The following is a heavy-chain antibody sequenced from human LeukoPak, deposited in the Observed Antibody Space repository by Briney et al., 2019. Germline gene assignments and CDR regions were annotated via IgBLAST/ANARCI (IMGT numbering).Heavy chain of an antibody. J-gene: IGHJ4*02. CDR1: GGSVNSGTYY. CDR3: ARSVKGVIAVASSCEY. Sequence: SETLSLTCTVSGGSVNSGTYYWSWIRQPPGKGLEWIGSSAYSGSTNYNPSLKSRVTISADTSKNQFSLKVNSVTAADAAVYYCARSVKGVIAVASSCEYWGQGTLVTVSS. CDR2: SAYSGST. D-gene: IGHD6-19*01. V-gene: IGHV4-61*01.